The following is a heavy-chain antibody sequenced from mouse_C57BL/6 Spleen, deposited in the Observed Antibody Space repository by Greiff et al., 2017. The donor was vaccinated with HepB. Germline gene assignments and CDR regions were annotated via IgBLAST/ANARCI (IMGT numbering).Heavy chain of an antibody. Sequence: QVQLQQPGAELVMPGASVKLSCKASGYTFTSYWMHWVKQRPGQGLEWIGEIDPSDSYTNYNQKFKGKSTLTVDKSSRTAYMQLSSLTSEDSAVYYCAMSSYDAMDYWGQGTSVTVSS. CDR2: IDPSDSYT. V-gene: IGHV1-69*01. CDR1: GYTFTSYW. J-gene: IGHJ4*01. CDR3: AMSSYDAMDY. D-gene: IGHD1-1*01.